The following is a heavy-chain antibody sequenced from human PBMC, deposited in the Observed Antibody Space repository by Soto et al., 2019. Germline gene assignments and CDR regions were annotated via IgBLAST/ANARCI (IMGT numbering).Heavy chain of an antibody. CDR2: INHSGST. CDR3: ARIRSPQYGDLDY. J-gene: IGHJ4*02. CDR1: GGSFSGYY. Sequence: SETLSLTCAVYGGSFSGYYWSWIRQPPGKGLEWIGEINHSGSTNYNPSLKSRVTISVDTSKNQFSLKLSSVTAADTAVYYCARIRSPQYGDLDYWGQGTLVTVSS. D-gene: IGHD4-17*01. V-gene: IGHV4-34*01.